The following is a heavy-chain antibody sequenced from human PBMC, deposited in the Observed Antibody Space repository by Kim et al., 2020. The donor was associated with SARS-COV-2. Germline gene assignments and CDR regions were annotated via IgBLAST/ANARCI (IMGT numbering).Heavy chain of an antibody. J-gene: IGHJ4*02. CDR2: IIPIFGTA. D-gene: IGHD3-22*01. V-gene: IGHV1-69*13. CDR3: ARDGYYYDSSGYFYYFDY. Sequence: SVKVSCKASGGTFSSYAISWVRQAPGQGLEWMGGIIPIFGTANYAQKFQGRVTITADESTSTAYMELSSLRSEDTAVYYCARDGYYYDSSGYFYYFDYWGQGTLVTVSS. CDR1: GGTFSSYA.